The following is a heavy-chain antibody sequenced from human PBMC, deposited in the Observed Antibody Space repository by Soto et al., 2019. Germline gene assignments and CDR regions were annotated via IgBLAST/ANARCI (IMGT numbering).Heavy chain of an antibody. J-gene: IGHJ4*02. Sequence: TGGSLRLSCAASGFTFSSYWMHWVRQAPGKGLVWVSRINSDGSSTSYADSVKGRFTISRDNAKNTLYLQMNSLRAEDTAVYYCLRTSLVVAAATREDYWGQGTLVTVSS. V-gene: IGHV3-74*01. CDR1: GFTFSSYW. CDR3: LRTSLVVAAATREDY. D-gene: IGHD2-15*01. CDR2: INSDGSST.